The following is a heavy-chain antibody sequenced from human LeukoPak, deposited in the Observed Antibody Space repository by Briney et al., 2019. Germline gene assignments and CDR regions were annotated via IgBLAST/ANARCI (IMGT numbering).Heavy chain of an antibody. CDR3: AREGGPYRPLDY. J-gene: IGHJ4*02. CDR2: VNPQGST. Sequence: SETLSLTCGVSGGSISNTNWWTWVRPPPGKGLEWIGEVNPQGSTNYNPSLKSRVAISVDKSENHISLKLTSVTAADTAVYYCAREGGPYRPLDYSGQGTLVTVAS. V-gene: IGHV4-4*02. CDR1: GGSISNTNW.